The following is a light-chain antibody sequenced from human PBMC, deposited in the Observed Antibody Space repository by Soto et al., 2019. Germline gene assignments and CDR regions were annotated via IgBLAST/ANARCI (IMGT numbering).Light chain of an antibody. CDR1: QSVSSN. V-gene: IGKV3-15*01. CDR3: QQYNNWPWT. CDR2: GAS. Sequence: EIVMTQSPATLSVSPGERATLSCRASQSVSSNLAWYQQKPGQAPRLLIYGASTRATDIPARFSGSRSGTDFTLTISCLQSEEFAVYYCQQYNNWPWTFGQGTKVEIK. J-gene: IGKJ1*01.